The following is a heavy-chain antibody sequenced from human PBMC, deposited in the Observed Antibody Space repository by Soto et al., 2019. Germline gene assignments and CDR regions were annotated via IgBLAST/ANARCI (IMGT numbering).Heavy chain of an antibody. Sequence: PGGSLRLSCAASGFTFSSYSMNWVRQAPGKGLEWASYIGSSSGTIYYADSVKGRFTISRDNAKNSLYLQMNSLRAEDTAVYYCARKGDFDYWGQGTLVTVSS. CDR2: IGSSSGTI. V-gene: IGHV3-48*01. CDR1: GFTFSSYS. CDR3: ARKGDFDY. J-gene: IGHJ4*02.